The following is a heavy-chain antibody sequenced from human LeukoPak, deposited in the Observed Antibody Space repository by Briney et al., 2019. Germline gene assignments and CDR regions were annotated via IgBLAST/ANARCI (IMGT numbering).Heavy chain of an antibody. Sequence: GGSLRLSCAASGFTFSSYGMHWVRQAPGKGLEWVAFIRYDGSNKYYADSVKGRFTISRDNSKNSLSLQMNSLRNEDTGLYYCAISSRPGLDYFDYWGQGTLVTVSS. V-gene: IGHV3-30*02. J-gene: IGHJ4*02. CDR2: IRYDGSNK. CDR3: AISSRPGLDYFDY. D-gene: IGHD6-6*01. CDR1: GFTFSSYG.